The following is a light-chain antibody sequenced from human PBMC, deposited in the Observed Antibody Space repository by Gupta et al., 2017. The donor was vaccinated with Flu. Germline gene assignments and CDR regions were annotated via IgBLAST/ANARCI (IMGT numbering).Light chain of an antibody. Sequence: DIQLTQSPSFLSASVGDRVTITCRASQGISSYLAWYQQKPGKDPKLLIYAASTLQSGVPSRFSGSGSGTECTLTISSLQPEDFATYYCQQLNSYPRTFGQGTKVEIK. CDR3: QQLNSYPRT. CDR1: QGISSY. CDR2: AAS. V-gene: IGKV1-9*01. J-gene: IGKJ1*01.